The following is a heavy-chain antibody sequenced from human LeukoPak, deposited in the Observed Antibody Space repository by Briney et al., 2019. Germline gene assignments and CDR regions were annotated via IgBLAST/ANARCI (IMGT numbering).Heavy chain of an antibody. D-gene: IGHD6-13*01. CDR2: INHSGST. J-gene: IGHJ3*02. V-gene: IGHV4-34*01. CDR1: GGSFSGYY. CDR3: ARYSSSWYDHRAFDI. Sequence: SETLSLTCAVYGGSFSGYYWSWIRQPPGKGLEWIGEINHSGSTYYNPSLKSRVTISVDTSKNQFSLKLSSVTAADTAVYYCARYSSSWYDHRAFDIWGQGTMVTVSS.